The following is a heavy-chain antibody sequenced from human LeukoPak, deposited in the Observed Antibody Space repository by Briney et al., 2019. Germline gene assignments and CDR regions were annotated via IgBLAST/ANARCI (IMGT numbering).Heavy chain of an antibody. D-gene: IGHD2-21*02. Sequence: GGSLRLSCAASGFTFSSYAMSWVRQAPGKGLEWVSAISGSGGSTYYADSVKGRFTISRDNSKNRLYLKMTSLRAEDTAVYYCAKDQEYCGGDCAPNWFDPWGQGTLVTVSS. V-gene: IGHV3-23*01. CDR3: AKDQEYCGGDCAPNWFDP. CDR1: GFTFSSYA. J-gene: IGHJ5*02. CDR2: ISGSGGST.